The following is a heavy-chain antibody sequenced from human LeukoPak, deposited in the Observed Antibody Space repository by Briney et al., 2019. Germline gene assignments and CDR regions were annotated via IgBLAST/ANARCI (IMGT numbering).Heavy chain of an antibody. CDR2: ISSSGSTI. Sequence: PGGSLRLSCVASGFTFSDYYMTWIRQAPGKGLEWVSYISSSGSTIYYADSVKGRFTISRDNAKNSLYLQMNSLRAEDTAVYYCARRVVTAIRDAFDIWGQGTMVTVSS. V-gene: IGHV3-11*01. J-gene: IGHJ3*02. D-gene: IGHD2-21*02. CDR3: ARRVVTAIRDAFDI. CDR1: GFTFSDYY.